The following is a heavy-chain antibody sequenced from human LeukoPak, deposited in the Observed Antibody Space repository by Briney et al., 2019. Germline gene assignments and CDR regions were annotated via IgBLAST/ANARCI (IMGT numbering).Heavy chain of an antibody. CDR1: GFTFSSYS. J-gene: IGHJ4*02. CDR3: ATHPLTIAVAGHEIDY. V-gene: IGHV3-21*01. CDR2: ISSSSSYI. Sequence: GGSLRLSCAASGFTFSSYSMNWVRQAPGEGLEWVSSISSSSSYIYYADSVKGRFTISRDNAKNSLYLQMNSLRAEDTAVYYCATHPLTIAVAGHEIDYWGQGTLVTVSS. D-gene: IGHD6-19*01.